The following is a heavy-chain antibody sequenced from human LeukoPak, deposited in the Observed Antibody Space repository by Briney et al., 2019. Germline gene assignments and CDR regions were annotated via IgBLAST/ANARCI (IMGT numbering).Heavy chain of an antibody. Sequence: ASVKVSCKTSGYTFTSYYIHWVRQAPGKGLEWMGGFDPEDGETIYAQKFQGRVTMTEDTSTDTAYMELSSLRSEDTAVYYCATDLGSVGWELRSYYFDYWGQGTLVTVSS. V-gene: IGHV1-24*01. CDR2: FDPEDGET. D-gene: IGHD1-26*01. CDR1: GYTFTSYY. J-gene: IGHJ4*02. CDR3: ATDLGSVGWELRSYYFDY.